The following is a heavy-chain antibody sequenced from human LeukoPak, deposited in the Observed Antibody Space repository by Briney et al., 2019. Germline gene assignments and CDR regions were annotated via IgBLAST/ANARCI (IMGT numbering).Heavy chain of an antibody. CDR1: GFTVSTNF. V-gene: IGHV3-66*01. J-gene: IGHJ4*02. D-gene: IGHD6-13*01. CDR2: LSTGGST. CDR3: ARVTGVWTFDY. Sequence: GGSLRLSCAASGFTVSTNFMNWVRQAPGKGLEWVSILSTGGSTDYADSVKGRFTISRDSCKNTLYLQMNSLRAEDTAVYYCARVTGVWTFDYWGQGTLVSVPS.